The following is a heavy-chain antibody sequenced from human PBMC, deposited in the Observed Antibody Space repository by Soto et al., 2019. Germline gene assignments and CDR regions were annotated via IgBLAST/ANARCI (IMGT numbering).Heavy chain of an antibody. CDR2: IDHSGST. CDR1: GGSISSSNW. J-gene: IGHJ5*02. D-gene: IGHD5-18*01. CDR3: ASRGYSYGYPNWFDP. V-gene: IGHV4-4*02. Sequence: QVQLQESGPGLVKPSGTLSLTCAVSGGSISSSNWWSWVRQPPGKGLEWIGEIDHSGSTNYNPSHKSRVTISVDKSKNQFSLKLSSVTAADTAVYYCASRGYSYGYPNWFDPWGQGTLVTVSS.